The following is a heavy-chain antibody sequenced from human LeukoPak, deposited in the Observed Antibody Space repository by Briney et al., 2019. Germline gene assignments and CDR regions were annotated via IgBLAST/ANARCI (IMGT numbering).Heavy chain of an antibody. CDR3: ARDPGGRYCSSTSCPSYYYYGMDV. V-gene: IGHV1-2*02. Sequence: ASVKVSCKASGYSFTNYYMHWVRQAPGQGLEWMGWINPNSGGTNYAQKFQGRVTMTRDTSISTAYMELSRLRSDDTAVYYCARDPGGRYCSSTSCPSYYYYGMDVWGQGTTVTVSS. CDR2: INPNSGGT. J-gene: IGHJ6*02. D-gene: IGHD2-2*01. CDR1: GYSFTNYY.